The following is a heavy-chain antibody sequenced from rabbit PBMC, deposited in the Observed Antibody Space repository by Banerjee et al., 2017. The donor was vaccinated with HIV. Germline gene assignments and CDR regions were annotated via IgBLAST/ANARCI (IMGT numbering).Heavy chain of an antibody. CDR2: IYAGSSGIT. CDR1: GFSFNSNYY. V-gene: IGHV1S40*01. CDR3: VRVATMTMVIGDL. J-gene: IGHJ4*01. D-gene: IGHD2-1*01. Sequence: QSLEESGGDLVKPGASLTLTCTASGFSFNSNYYICWVRQAPGKGLEWIACIYAGSSGITYYASWAKGRFTLSKTSSTTVTLQMTSLTAADTATYFCVRVATMTMVIGDLWGPGTLVTVS.